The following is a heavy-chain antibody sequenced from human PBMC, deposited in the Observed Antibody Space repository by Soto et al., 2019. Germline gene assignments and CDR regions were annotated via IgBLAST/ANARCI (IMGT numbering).Heavy chain of an antibody. Sequence: QVQLVESGGGVVQPGRSLRLSCAASGFTFDSYGLHWVRQAPGKGLEWVAVIWYDGYTKYYSDSVRGRFTISRDNFKNTVSLQMNSLKAEDTAVYYCARDGSGGDWRYFDYWGRGTLVTVCS. J-gene: IGHJ4*02. D-gene: IGHD2-21*02. CDR1: GFTFDSYG. CDR2: IWYDGYTK. V-gene: IGHV3-33*01. CDR3: ARDGSGGDWRYFDY.